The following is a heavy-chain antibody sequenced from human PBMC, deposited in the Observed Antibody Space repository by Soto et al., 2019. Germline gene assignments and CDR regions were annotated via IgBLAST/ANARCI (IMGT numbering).Heavy chain of an antibody. J-gene: IGHJ4*02. V-gene: IGHV4-31*03. CDR1: GGSISSGGYY. CDR3: ARNSMVRGVMFDY. D-gene: IGHD3-10*01. Sequence: SETLSLTCTVSGGSISSGGYYWSWIRPHPGKGLEWIGYIYYSGSTYYNPSLKSRVTISVDTSKNQFSLKLSSVTAADTAVYYCARNSMVRGVMFDYWGQGTLVTVSS. CDR2: IYYSGST.